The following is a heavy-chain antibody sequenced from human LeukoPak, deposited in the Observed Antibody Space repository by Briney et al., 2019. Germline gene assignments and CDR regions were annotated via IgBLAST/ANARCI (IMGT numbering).Heavy chain of an antibody. V-gene: IGHV3-23*01. Sequence: GGSLRLSCAASGFTFSSYAMSWVRQAPGKGLEWVSAISGSGGSTSYADSVKGRFTISRDNSKNTLYLQMNSLRAEDTAVYYCAKDVAYSGYDPWFDPWGQGTLVTISS. CDR3: AKDVAYSGYDPWFDP. CDR1: GFTFSSYA. CDR2: ISGSGGST. J-gene: IGHJ5*02. D-gene: IGHD5-12*01.